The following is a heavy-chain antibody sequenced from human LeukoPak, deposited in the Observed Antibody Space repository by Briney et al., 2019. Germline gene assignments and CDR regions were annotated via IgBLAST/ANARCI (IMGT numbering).Heavy chain of an antibody. Sequence: GGSLRLSCAASGFTFSSYWMHWVRQAPGKGLEWVALIPYDGSNKYYADSVKGRFTVSRDNSKNTLYLQMNSLRAEDTAVYYCVRGAYSSSWLNFDYWGQGILVTVSS. V-gene: IGHV3-30*03. CDR3: VRGAYSSSWLNFDY. D-gene: IGHD6-13*01. CDR1: GFTFSSYW. CDR2: IPYDGSNK. J-gene: IGHJ4*02.